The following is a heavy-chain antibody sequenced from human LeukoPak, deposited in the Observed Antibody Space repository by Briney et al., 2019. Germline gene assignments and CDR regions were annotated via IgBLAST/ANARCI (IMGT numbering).Heavy chain of an antibody. Sequence: SQTLSLTCTVSGGSISSGSYDWSWIRQPAGKGLEWIGRIYTSGSTNYNPSLKTRVTISVDTSKNQFSLKLSSVTAADTAVYYCAREEPHDAFDIWGQGTMVTVSS. J-gene: IGHJ3*02. CDR2: IYTSGST. CDR3: AREEPHDAFDI. D-gene: IGHD1-26*01. CDR1: GGSISSGSYD. V-gene: IGHV4-61*02.